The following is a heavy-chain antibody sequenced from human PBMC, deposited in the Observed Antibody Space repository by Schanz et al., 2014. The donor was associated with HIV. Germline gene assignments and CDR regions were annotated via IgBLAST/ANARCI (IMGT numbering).Heavy chain of an antibody. CDR3: AKDTFELRNSGVFDW. CDR2: IGYDGSNK. CDR1: GFTFSSYG. V-gene: IGHV3-33*06. D-gene: IGHD2-15*01. Sequence: QVQLVESGGGVVQPGRSLRLSCAVSGFTFSSYGMHWVRQAPGKGLEWVAIIGYDGSNKYYADSVKGRLTISRDNSKNTLFLQMNSLRAEDTAVYYCAKDTFELRNSGVFDWWGQGTLVTVSS. J-gene: IGHJ4*02.